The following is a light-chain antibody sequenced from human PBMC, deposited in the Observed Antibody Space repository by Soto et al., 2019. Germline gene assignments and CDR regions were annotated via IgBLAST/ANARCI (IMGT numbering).Light chain of an antibody. Sequence: QAVVTQPPSASGTPGQRVTISCSGSSSNIGSNTVSWYQHLPGTAPKLLIYSNNQRPSGVPDRFSGSKSGTSASLAISGLQSEDEADYFCAAWDVSLNGLYVFGSGTKLTVL. CDR2: SNN. CDR3: AAWDVSLNGLYV. CDR1: SSNIGSNT. J-gene: IGLJ1*01. V-gene: IGLV1-44*01.